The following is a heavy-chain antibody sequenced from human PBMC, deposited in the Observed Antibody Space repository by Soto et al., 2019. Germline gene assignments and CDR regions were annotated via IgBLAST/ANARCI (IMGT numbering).Heavy chain of an antibody. J-gene: IGHJ5*02. CDR1: GFSIRRSA. CDR2: IAYDGSNR. D-gene: IGHD1-1*01. CDR3: ARDLQAGTDNVNWFAP. Sequence: QVQLVESGGGVVQPGRSLRLSCAASGFSIRRSAMHWVRQAPGQGLEWVAVIAYDGSNRWYADSAKGRFTISRDNSKNTVYLQMSSLRGEDTAVYYCARDLQAGTDNVNWFAPWGQGTLVTVSS. V-gene: IGHV3-30*04.